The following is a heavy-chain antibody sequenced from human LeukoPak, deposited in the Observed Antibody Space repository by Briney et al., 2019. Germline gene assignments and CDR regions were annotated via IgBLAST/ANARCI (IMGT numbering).Heavy chain of an antibody. CDR1: GFSLSTSGGG. V-gene: IGHV2-5*02. D-gene: IGHD1/OR15-1a*01. J-gene: IGHJ4*02. CDR3: AHRRPGKINGWDNSYFDN. CDR2: IFWDNDK. Sequence: ESGPTLVNATQTLTLTCTFSGFSLSTSGGGVGWIRQPPGKGLEWLPVIFWDNDKRYSPSLKSRLTIAKDTSNNNVVLIMTNMDPADTATYYCAHRRPGKINGWDNSYFDNWDPGTLVTVSS.